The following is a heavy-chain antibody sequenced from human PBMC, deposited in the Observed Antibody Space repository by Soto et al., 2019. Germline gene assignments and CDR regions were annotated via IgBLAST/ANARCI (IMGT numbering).Heavy chain of an antibody. V-gene: IGHV3-23*01. D-gene: IGHD1-1*01. Sequence: TGGSLGLSCAASGFTFSRDSMSWVRQAPGKGLEWVSAISGSGGSTYYADSVKGRFTISRDNSKNTLYLQMNSLRAEDTAVYYCAKDRHWNDNLFDYWGQGTLVTVSS. CDR1: GFTFSRDS. J-gene: IGHJ4*02. CDR3: AKDRHWNDNLFDY. CDR2: ISGSGGST.